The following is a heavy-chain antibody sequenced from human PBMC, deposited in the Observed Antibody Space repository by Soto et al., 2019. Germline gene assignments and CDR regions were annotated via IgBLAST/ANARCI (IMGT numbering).Heavy chain of an antibody. CDR3: TRALSGSYDS. D-gene: IGHD1-26*01. CDR2: TYYRSKWST. Sequence: QXLSLTCAISGDXVSSKSGAWNWIRQSPSRGLEWLGRTYYRSKWSTDYAVSVKSRITINPDTSKNQFSLQLNSVTPEDTAVYYCTRALSGSYDSWGQGTLGTVS. CDR1: GDXVSSKSGA. J-gene: IGHJ5*01. V-gene: IGHV6-1*01.